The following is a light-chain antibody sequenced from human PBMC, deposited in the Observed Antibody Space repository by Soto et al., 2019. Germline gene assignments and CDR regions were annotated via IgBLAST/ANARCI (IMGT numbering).Light chain of an antibody. CDR2: DAS. CDR3: QQSYKTPHT. Sequence: DIQMTQSPSTLSASVGDGVTITCRASQSISNRLAWYQQRPGKAPKYLIYDASTLDSGAPSRFSGSGSGTEFTLSISSLQPDDFATYYCQQSYKTPHTFGQGTKLETK. CDR1: QSISNR. J-gene: IGKJ2*01. V-gene: IGKV1-5*01.